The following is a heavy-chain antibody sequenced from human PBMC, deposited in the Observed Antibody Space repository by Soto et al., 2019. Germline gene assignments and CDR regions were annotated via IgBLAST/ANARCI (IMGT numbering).Heavy chain of an antibody. J-gene: IGHJ4*02. CDR1: GYTFTGYY. D-gene: IGHD2-15*01. V-gene: IGHV1-18*04. Sequence: ASVKVSCKASGYTFTGYYMHWVRQAPGQGLEWMGWINAYNGNTNYAQKLQGRVTMTTDTSTSTAYMELRSLRSDDTAVYYCARGDIVVVVAAFDYWGQGTLVTVSS. CDR3: ARGDIVVVVAAFDY. CDR2: INAYNGNT.